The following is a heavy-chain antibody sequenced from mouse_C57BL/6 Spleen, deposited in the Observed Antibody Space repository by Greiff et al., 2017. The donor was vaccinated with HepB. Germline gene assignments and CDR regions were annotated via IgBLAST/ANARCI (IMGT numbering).Heavy chain of an antibody. CDR3: AKSVAYYAMDY. CDR1: GFTFSDYY. CDR2: ISNGGGST. Sequence: EVKVVESGGGLVQPGGSLKLSCAASGFTFSDYYMYWVRQTPEKRLEWVAYISNGGGSTYYPDTVKGRFTISRDNAKNPLYLQMSRLKSEDTAMYYCAKSVAYYAMDYWGQGTSVTVSS. J-gene: IGHJ4*01. V-gene: IGHV5-12*01. D-gene: IGHD1-3*01.